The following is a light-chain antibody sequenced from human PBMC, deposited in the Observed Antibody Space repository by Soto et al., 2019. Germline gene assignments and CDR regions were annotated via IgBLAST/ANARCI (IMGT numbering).Light chain of an antibody. CDR2: GAS. V-gene: IGKV3-20*01. CDR3: HRDGSSTFT. CDR1: QGLRSIFQAWYQQRPGQAPRTY. Sequence: IVLTQSPGTLSLCPGDRATLSCRAVQGLRSIFQAWYQQRPGQAPRTYLAWYQHKPGQAPRLLISGASSMATGIPSMYTGSRSRTDLTVTISGLDPEDFAVYYGHRDGSSTFTVGPGTRVDI. J-gene: IGKJ3*01.